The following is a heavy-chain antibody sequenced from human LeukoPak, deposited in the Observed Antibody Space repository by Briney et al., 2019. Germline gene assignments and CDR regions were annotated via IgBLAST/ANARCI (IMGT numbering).Heavy chain of an antibody. CDR1: GFTFSSYA. V-gene: IGHV3-23*01. CDR3: ARETTTVTTVWLYYYYGMDV. CDR2: ISGGGDST. Sequence: GGSLRLSCAASGFTFSSYAMSWVRQAPGKGPGKGLEWVSAISGGGDSTYYVDSVKGRFTISRDNSKNTLYLQMNSLRAEDTAVYYCARETTTVTTVWLYYYYGMDVWGQGTTVTVSS. J-gene: IGHJ6*02. D-gene: IGHD4-17*01.